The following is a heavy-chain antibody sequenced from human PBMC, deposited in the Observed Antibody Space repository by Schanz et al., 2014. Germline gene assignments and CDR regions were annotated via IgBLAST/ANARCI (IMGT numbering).Heavy chain of an antibody. CDR2: VSSSSSYT. D-gene: IGHD6-19*01. J-gene: IGHJ4*02. V-gene: IGHV3-11*03. Sequence: PGGSLRLSCAASGFTFSDYYMSWIRQAPGKGLEWVSYVSSSSSYTHYADSVKGRFTISRDNAKNSLYLQMNSLRVEDTAVYYCAASSGWHPSTDYWGQGTLVTVSS. CDR1: GFTFSDYY. CDR3: AASSGWHPSTDY.